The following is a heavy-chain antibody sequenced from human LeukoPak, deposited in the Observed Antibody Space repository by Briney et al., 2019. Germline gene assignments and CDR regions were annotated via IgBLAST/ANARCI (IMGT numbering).Heavy chain of an antibody. CDR3: ARHPLKAYVSDWFDP. D-gene: IGHD3-10*02. CDR2: IFYSGST. V-gene: IGHV4-39*01. CDR1: GGSISSRSYY. J-gene: IGHJ5*02. Sequence: SETLSLTCTVSGGSISSRSYYWGWLPQPPGKGVEWVASIFYSGSTYHNPSLKSRVTISVDTSKSHFSLKLSSVTAADTAVYFCARHPLKAYVSDWFDPWGQGTLVTVSS.